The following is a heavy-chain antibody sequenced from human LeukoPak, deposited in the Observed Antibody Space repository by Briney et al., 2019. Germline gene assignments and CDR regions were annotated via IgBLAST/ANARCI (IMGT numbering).Heavy chain of an antibody. CDR2: IYPGDSDT. CDR1: GYSFTSYW. J-gene: IGHJ4*02. D-gene: IGHD3-22*01. CDR3: ARQYYDSSGYYYGRYFDY. V-gene: IGHV5-51*01. Sequence: GESLKISCKGSGYSFTSYWIGWVRQMPGKGLEWMGIIYPGDSDTRYSPSFQGQVTISADKSISTAYPQWSSLKASDTAMYYCARQYYDSSGYYYGRYFDYWGQGTLVTVSS.